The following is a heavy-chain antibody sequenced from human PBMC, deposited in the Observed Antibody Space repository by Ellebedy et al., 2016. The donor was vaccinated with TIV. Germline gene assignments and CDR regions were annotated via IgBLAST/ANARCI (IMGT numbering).Heavy chain of an antibody. CDR1: GSSFTSYW. CDR2: IYPGDSDT. Sequence: GESLKISCKGSGSSFTSYWIGWVRQMPGKGLEWMGIIYPGDSDTRYSPSFQGQVTISADKSISTAYLQWSSLKASDTAMYYCASAGVPAANDYYYGMDVWGQGTTVTVSS. D-gene: IGHD2-2*01. J-gene: IGHJ6*02. V-gene: IGHV5-51*01. CDR3: ASAGVPAANDYYYGMDV.